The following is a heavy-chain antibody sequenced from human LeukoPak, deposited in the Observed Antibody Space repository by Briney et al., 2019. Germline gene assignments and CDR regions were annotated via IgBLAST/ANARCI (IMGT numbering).Heavy chain of an antibody. CDR3: ARDPLRYLRVGHYDY. J-gene: IGHJ4*02. CDR2: IDSHI. CDR1: GFTSSNSA. V-gene: IGHV3-21*01. D-gene: IGHD3-9*01. Sequence: TGGSLRLSCAASGFTSSNSAMNWVRQVPGKGLEWVSSIDSHIYYAASVRGRFTISRDNARNSVYLQMNSLRVEDTAVYYCARDPLRYLRVGHYDYWGQGTLVAVSS.